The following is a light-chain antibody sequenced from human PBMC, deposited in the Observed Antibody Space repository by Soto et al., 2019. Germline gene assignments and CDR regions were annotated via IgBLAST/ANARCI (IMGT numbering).Light chain of an antibody. CDR2: GAS. CDR3: QQYNNWPRT. Sequence: EIVMTQSPATLSGSPGERATLSCRVSQSVNSHLAWYHQKPGQAPRLLIYGASTRATGIPARFSGSGSGTEFTLTISSLQSEDFAVYYCQQYNNWPRTFGQGTKVEIK. CDR1: QSVNSH. J-gene: IGKJ1*01. V-gene: IGKV3-15*01.